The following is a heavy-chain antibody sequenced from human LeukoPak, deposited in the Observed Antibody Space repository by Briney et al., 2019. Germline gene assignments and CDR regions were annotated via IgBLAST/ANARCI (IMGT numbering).Heavy chain of an antibody. J-gene: IGHJ4*02. CDR3: ARALTGSGSYYYFDY. V-gene: IGHV4-59*01. Sequence: SETLSLTCTVSGGSISNYYWSWIRQPPGKGLEWIGYIYYSGSTNYNPSLKSRVTISVDTSKNQFSLKLSSVTAADTAVYYCARALTGSGSYYYFDYWGQGTLVTVSS. D-gene: IGHD1-26*01. CDR1: GGSISNYY. CDR2: IYYSGST.